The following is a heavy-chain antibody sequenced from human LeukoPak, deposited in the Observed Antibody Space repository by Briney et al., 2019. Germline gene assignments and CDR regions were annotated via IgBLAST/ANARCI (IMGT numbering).Heavy chain of an antibody. V-gene: IGHV1-69*02. CDR2: IIPILGIA. CDR1: GGTFSSYT. CDR3: ARWTDTYYFDY. J-gene: IGHJ4*02. Sequence: SVKVSCKASGGTFSSYTISWVRQAPGQGLEWMGRIIPILGIANYALKFQGRVTITADKSTSTAYMELSSLRSEDTAVYYCARWTDTYYFDYWGQGTLVTASS. D-gene: IGHD3/OR15-3a*01.